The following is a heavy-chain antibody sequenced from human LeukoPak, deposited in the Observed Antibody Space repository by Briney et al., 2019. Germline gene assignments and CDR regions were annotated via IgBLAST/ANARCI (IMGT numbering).Heavy chain of an antibody. V-gene: IGHV4-59*01. CDR2: IYYSGST. CDR1: GGSISSYH. J-gene: IGHJ4*02. CDR3: ARLPNKWELLLGFDY. Sequence: SETLSLTCTVSGGSISSYHWSWIRQPPGKGLEWIGYIYYSGSTNYNPSLKSRVTISVDTSKNQFSLKLSSVTAADTAVYYCARLPNKWELLLGFDYWGQGTLVTVSS. D-gene: IGHD1-26*01.